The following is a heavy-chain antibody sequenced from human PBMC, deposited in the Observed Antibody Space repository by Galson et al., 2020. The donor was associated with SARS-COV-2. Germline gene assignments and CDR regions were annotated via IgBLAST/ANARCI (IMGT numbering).Heavy chain of an antibody. Sequence: TLSPTCAVSGPSISSGSYSWNWIRQPPGKGLEWIRYISHSGRTYYNPSLKSRVTISGDRSKNQFSLRLSSVTAADTAVYYCARLHYGEYAPEACDIWGPGTRVTVAS. CDR2: ISHSGRT. D-gene: IGHD4-17*01. V-gene: IGHV4-30-2*01. CDR1: GPSISSGSYS. CDR3: ARLHYGEYAPEACDI. J-gene: IGHJ3*02.